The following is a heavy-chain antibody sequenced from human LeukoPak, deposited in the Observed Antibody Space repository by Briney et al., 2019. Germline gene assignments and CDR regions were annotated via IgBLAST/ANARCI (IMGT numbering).Heavy chain of an antibody. CDR3: ARGVFMGRKFDY. J-gene: IGHJ4*02. CDR2: IYYSGST. Sequence: PSETLSLTYTVSGGSISTYYWSWIRKPPGKGLEWIGYIYYSGSTNYNPSLKSRLTISVDTSKNQFSLKLSSVTAADTAVYYCARGVFMGRKFDYWGQGTLVTVSS. CDR1: GGSISTYY. D-gene: IGHD1-26*01. V-gene: IGHV4-59*12.